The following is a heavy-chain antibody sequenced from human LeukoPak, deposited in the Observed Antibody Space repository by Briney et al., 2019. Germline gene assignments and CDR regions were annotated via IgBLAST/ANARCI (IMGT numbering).Heavy chain of an antibody. J-gene: IGHJ4*02. Sequence: KPSETLSLTCAVYGGSFSGYYWSWIRQPPGKGLEWIGEINHSGSTNYNPSLKSRVTISVDTSKNQFSLKLSSVTAADTAVYYCARGPSLSGSSSTTSEGGYYFDYWGQGTLVTVSS. CDR1: GGSFSGYY. CDR2: INHSGST. V-gene: IGHV4-34*01. CDR3: ARGPSLSGSSSTTSEGGYYFDY. D-gene: IGHD6-13*01.